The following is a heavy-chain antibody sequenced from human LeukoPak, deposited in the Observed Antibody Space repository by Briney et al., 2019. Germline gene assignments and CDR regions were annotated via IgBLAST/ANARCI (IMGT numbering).Heavy chain of an antibody. CDR3: AIKTFYYDSGSWSWFDY. CDR2: ISDNSRYI. CDR1: GFTFSTYN. D-gene: IGHD3-22*01. J-gene: IGHJ4*02. V-gene: IGHV3-21*01. Sequence: GGSLRLSCAASGFTFSTYNMNWVRQAPGKGLEWVSSISDNSRYIYYAESVKGRFTISRDNAKNSLYLQMNSLRAEDTAVYYCAIKTFYYDSGSWSWFDYWGQGTLVTVSS.